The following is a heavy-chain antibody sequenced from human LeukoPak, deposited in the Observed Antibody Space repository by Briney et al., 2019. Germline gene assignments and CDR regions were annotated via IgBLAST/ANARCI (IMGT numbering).Heavy chain of an antibody. CDR2: ISAYNGNT. Sequence: ASVKVSCKASGYTFTSYGISWVRQAPGQGLEWMGWISAYNGNTNYAQKFQGRVTMTRDTSISTAYMELSRLRSDDTAVYYCARDSRRGYSYAKGYWGQGTLVTVSS. CDR1: GYTFTSYG. CDR3: ARDSRRGYSYAKGY. V-gene: IGHV1-18*01. J-gene: IGHJ4*02. D-gene: IGHD5-18*01.